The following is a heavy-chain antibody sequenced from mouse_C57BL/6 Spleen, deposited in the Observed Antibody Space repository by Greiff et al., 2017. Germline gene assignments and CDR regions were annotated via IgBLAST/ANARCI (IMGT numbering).Heavy chain of an antibody. V-gene: IGHV1-82*01. CDR2: IYPGDGDT. J-gene: IGHJ4*01. CDR3: ASPTAQARAMDY. CDR1: GYAFSSSW. D-gene: IGHD3-2*02. Sequence: QVQLQQSGPELVKPGASVKFSCKASGYAFSSSWMNWVKQRPGKGLEWIGRIYPGDGDTNYNGKFKGKATLPADKSSSTAYMQLSSLTSEDSAVYFCASPTAQARAMDYWGQGTSVTVSS.